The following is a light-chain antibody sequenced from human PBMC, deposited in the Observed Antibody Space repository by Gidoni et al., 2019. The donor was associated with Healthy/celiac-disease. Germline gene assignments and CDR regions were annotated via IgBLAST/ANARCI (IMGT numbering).Light chain of an antibody. CDR3: MQALQTPRRT. Sequence: DIVMPQSPLSLPVTPGEPASIPCRSSQSLLHSNGYNYLDWYLQKPGQSPQLLIYLGSNRASGVPDRFSGSGSGTDFTLKISRVEAEDVGVYYCMQALQTPRRTFGQGTKVEIK. J-gene: IGKJ1*01. CDR1: QSLLHSNGYNY. V-gene: IGKV2-28*01. CDR2: LGS.